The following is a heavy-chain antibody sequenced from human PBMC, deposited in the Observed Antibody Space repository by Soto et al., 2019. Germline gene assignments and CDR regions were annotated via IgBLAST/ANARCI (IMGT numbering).Heavy chain of an antibody. CDR3: ARDTDLRL. CDR2: IYSGGNT. D-gene: IGHD5-12*01. Sequence: GGSLRLSCAASGVTVSTNYMNWVRQAPGKGLEWVSVIYSGGNTYYADSVKGRFTISRDNSKNTLYLQMNSLRAEDTAVYYCARDTDLRLWGQGTLVTVSS. J-gene: IGHJ1*01. CDR1: GVTVSTNY. V-gene: IGHV3-66*01.